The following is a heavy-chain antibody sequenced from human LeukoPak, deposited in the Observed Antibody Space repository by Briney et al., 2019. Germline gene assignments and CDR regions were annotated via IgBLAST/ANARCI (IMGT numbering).Heavy chain of an antibody. CDR2: ISSSSSYI. V-gene: IGHV3-21*01. D-gene: IGHD4-17*01. CDR3: ARDDTNYGDFRFSY. CDR1: GFTLSSYS. J-gene: IGHJ4*02. Sequence: GGSLRLSCAASGFTLSSYSMNWVRQAPGKGLEWVSCISSSSSYIYYADSLKGRFTISRDNAKKSLFLQMNSLRADDTAVYYCARDDTNYGDFRFSYWGQGTLVTVSS.